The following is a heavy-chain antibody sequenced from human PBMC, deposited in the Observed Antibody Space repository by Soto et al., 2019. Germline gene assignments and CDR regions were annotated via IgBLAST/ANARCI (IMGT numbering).Heavy chain of an antibody. CDR3: ARHDPDGLAY. Sequence: SETLSLTCTVSGGSSSRYCCSWIRQPPGKGLEWIGYICNSVTTNYNPSLKGRVTISGDTSKNQFSLKLSSVTAADTAFYYCARHDPDGLAYWGLGTLVIVSA. J-gene: IGHJ4*02. CDR1: GGSSSRYC. V-gene: IGHV4-59*08. CDR2: ICNSVTT.